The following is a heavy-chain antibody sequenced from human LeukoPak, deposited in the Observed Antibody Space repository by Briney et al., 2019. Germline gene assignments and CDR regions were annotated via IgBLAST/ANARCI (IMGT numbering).Heavy chain of an antibody. D-gene: IGHD7-27*01. CDR1: GYSISSGYY. CDR2: IYHSGST. J-gene: IGHJ3*02. CDR3: ASATWGAFDI. V-gene: IGHV4-38-2*02. Sequence: SETLSLTCTVSGYSISSGYYWGWIRQPPGKGLEWIGSIYHSGSTYYNPSLKSRVTISVDTSKNQFSLKLSSVTAADTAVYYCASATWGAFDIWGQGTMVTVPS.